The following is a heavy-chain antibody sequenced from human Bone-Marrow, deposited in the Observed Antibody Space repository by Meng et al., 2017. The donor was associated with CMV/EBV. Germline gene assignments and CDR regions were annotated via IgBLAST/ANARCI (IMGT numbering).Heavy chain of an antibody. J-gene: IGHJ6*02. V-gene: IGHV3-30*02. CDR1: GFPFSSYG. D-gene: IGHD5/OR15-5a*01. Sequence: GESLKIPCAASGFPFSSYGMHWVRQAPGKGLEWVAFIRYDGSNKYYADSVKGRFTISRDNSKNTLYLQMNSLSAEDTALDYCARGRFCNSVSCEGIYYYYGMDVWGQGTTVTVSS. CDR2: IRYDGSNK. CDR3: ARGRFCNSVSCEGIYYYYGMDV.